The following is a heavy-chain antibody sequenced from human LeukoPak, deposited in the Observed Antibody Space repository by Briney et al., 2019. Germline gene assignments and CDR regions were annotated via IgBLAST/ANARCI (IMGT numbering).Heavy chain of an antibody. D-gene: IGHD3-22*01. CDR2: INSDGSST. J-gene: IGHJ4*02. CDR3: AKASSPSSGCITY. CDR1: GFTFSSYW. Sequence: GGSLRLSCAASGFTFSSYWMHWVRQAPGKGLVWVSRINSDGSSTSYADSVKGRFTISRDNSKDTLYLQMNSLRAEDTAIYYCAKASSPSSGCITYWGQGTLVTVSS. V-gene: IGHV3-74*01.